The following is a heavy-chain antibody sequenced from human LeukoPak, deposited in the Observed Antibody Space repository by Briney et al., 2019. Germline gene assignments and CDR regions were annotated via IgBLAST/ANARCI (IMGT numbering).Heavy chain of an antibody. D-gene: IGHD3-16*01. CDR2: ISGTGVST. J-gene: IGHJ4*02. V-gene: IGHV3-23*01. CDR1: GFTFSTYA. CDR3: ARDPRGGTN. Sequence: GGSLRLSCTASGFTFSTYAMSWVRQAPGRGLEWVSSISGTGVSTFYGDSVKGRFTISRDNSKNTLYLQMNSLRAEDTAVYYCARDPRGGTNWGQGTLVTVSS.